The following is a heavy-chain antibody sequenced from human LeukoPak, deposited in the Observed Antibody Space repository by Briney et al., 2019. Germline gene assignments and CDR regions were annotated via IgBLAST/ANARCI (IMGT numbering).Heavy chain of an antibody. J-gene: IGHJ5*01. CDR3: MRGGGSSWFDS. CDR1: GYTFTVYW. V-gene: IGHV1-2*02. CDR2: INPNGGAT. Sequence: ASVKVSCKASGYTFTVYWMHWVRQAPGEGLEWMGWINPNGGATNYAQKFQGRVTMTRDTSISTAYMELSSLRSDDTAVYYCMRGGGSSWFDSWGQGTLVTVSS. D-gene: IGHD6-13*01.